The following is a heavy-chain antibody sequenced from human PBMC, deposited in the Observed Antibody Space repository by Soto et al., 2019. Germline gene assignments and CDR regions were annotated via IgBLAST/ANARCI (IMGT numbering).Heavy chain of an antibody. CDR2: IKQDGSEK. D-gene: IGHD3-10*01. V-gene: IGHV3-7*04. CDR1: GFTFSSYW. J-gene: IGHJ3*02. Sequence: GGSLRLSCAASGFTFSSYWMSWVRQAPGKGLEWVANIKQDGSEKYYVDSVKGRFTISRDNAKNSLYLQMNSLRAEDTAVYYCARAITMVFWDAFDIWGQGTMVTVSS. CDR3: ARAITMVFWDAFDI.